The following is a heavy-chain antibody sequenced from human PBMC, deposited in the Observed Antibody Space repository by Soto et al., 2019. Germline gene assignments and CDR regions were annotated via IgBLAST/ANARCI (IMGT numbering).Heavy chain of an antibody. CDR3: ARAPGGYGGDLVYGMDV. V-gene: IGHV3-13*01. Sequence: PGGSLRLSCAASGFTFSSYDLHWVRQATGKGLEWFSAIGTAGDTYYPGSVKGRFTISRENAKNSLYLQMNSLRAGDTAVYYCARAPGGYGGDLVYGMDVWGQGTTVTVS. D-gene: IGHD2-21*02. CDR1: GFTFSSYD. J-gene: IGHJ6*02. CDR2: IGTAGDT.